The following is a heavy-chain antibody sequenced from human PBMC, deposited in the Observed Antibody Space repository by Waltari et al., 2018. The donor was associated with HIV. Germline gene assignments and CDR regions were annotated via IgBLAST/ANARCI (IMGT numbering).Heavy chain of an antibody. CDR3: AKGATAAAVEDL. V-gene: IGHV3-30*18. Sequence: QMQLVQSGGGVVQPGRSLRLSCAASGFRLAPYGMPWVRQAPGKGLEWLAVISFDAKTTYYADSVRGRFIISRDNSMNRVYLQMNSLRVEDSAVYYCAKGATAAAVEDLWGQGALVTVSS. J-gene: IGHJ5*02. CDR2: ISFDAKTT. CDR1: GFRLAPYG. D-gene: IGHD6-25*01.